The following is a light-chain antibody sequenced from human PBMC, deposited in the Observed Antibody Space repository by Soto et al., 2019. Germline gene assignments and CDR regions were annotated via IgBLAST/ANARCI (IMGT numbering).Light chain of an antibody. CDR3: QQYNNWPRT. Sequence: EIVMTQSPATLSVSPGERATLSCRASQSVSSNLAWYQQKPGQAPRLLIYGASTRATGIPARFSGSGSGTEFTLTLSSLHSEDFAVYYCQQYNNWPRTFGQGTKVEIK. CDR1: QSVSSN. V-gene: IGKV3-15*01. J-gene: IGKJ1*01. CDR2: GAS.